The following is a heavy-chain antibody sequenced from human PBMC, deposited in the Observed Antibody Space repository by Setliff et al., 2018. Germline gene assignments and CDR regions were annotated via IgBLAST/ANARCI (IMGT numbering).Heavy chain of an antibody. J-gene: IGHJ1*01. Sequence: SETLSLTCAVSGSAISSGHYWGWTRQPPGKGLEWIGSMHISGRSTFYNPSLNSRVTISLDTSKNQFSLKLTSVTAADTAIYYCARDVGMTTATMDRFQDWDHGTLVTVSS. CDR2: MHISGRST. CDR1: GSAISSGHY. D-gene: IGHD4-4*01. V-gene: IGHV4-38-2*02. CDR3: ARDVGMTTATMDRFQD.